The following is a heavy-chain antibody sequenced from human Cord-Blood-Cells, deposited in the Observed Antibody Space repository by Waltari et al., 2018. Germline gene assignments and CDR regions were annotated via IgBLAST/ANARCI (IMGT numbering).Heavy chain of an antibody. D-gene: IGHD3-22*01. Sequence: QVQLQQWGAGLLKPSETLSLTCAVYGGSFSGYYWSWIRQPPGKGLEWIGEINHSGSTNYNPALKRLVTISVDTSKNQFSLKLSSVTAADTAVYYCARGRDSSGYYDYWGQGTLVTVSS. V-gene: IGHV4-34*01. CDR1: GGSFSGYY. CDR2: INHSGST. J-gene: IGHJ4*02. CDR3: ARGRDSSGYYDY.